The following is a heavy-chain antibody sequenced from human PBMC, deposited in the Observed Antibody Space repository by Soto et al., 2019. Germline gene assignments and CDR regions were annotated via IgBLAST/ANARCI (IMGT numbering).Heavy chain of an antibody. CDR2: IKQDGSGR. CDR1: GFTFSSYW. Sequence: GGSLRLSCAASGFTFSSYWMSWVRQAPGKGLEWVANIKQDGSGRNYVDSVKGRFTIPRDSAKNSLYLQMISLRAEDTAVYYCARGAYCGGDCHYHFDYWGQGA. D-gene: IGHD2-21*01. V-gene: IGHV3-7*04. CDR3: ARGAYCGGDCHYHFDY. J-gene: IGHJ4*02.